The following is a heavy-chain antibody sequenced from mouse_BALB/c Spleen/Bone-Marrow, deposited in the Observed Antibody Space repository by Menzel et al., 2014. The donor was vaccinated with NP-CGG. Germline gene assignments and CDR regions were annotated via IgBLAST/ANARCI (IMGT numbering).Heavy chain of an antibody. CDR3: GTEGNNDIDY. J-gene: IGHJ2*01. CDR2: INPYNGDT. Sequence: EVKLQESGPELVKPGASVKISCKASGYSFTGYFMNWVKQSHGKSLEWIGRINPYNGDTFYNQKFKGKATLTVDKSSSPAHMELLSLASADSSDYYCGTEGNNDIDYWGQGTTLTVSS. D-gene: IGHD2-1*01. V-gene: IGHV1-20*02. CDR1: GYSFTGYF.